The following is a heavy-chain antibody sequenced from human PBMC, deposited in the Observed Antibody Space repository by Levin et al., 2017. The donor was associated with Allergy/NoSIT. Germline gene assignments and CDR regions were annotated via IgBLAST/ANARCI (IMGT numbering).Heavy chain of an antibody. D-gene: IGHD2-21*01. CDR2: ISGSDGST. CDR3: AKHCGGQCYSDFDS. CDR1: GFTFSSYA. V-gene: IGHV3-23*01. J-gene: IGHJ4*02. Sequence: VASVKVSCAASGFTFSSYAMGWVRQAPGKGLEWVSTISGSDGSTYYANSVKGRFTLSRDNSKNTLYLQMSSLRADDTAVYYCAKHCGGQCYSDFDSWGQGTLVTVSS.